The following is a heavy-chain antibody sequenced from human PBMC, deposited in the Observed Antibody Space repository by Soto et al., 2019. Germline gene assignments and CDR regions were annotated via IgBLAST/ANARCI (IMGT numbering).Heavy chain of an antibody. D-gene: IGHD3-22*01. J-gene: IGHJ4*02. CDR3: ARVPFPYYYDSSGPFDS. Sequence: SETLSLTCTVSGGSISSGDYYWSWIRQPPGKGLEWIGYIYYSGSAYYNPSLKSRITISADTSKNQISLKLSSVTAADTAVYYCARVPFPYYYDSSGPFDSWGQGTLVTVSS. CDR2: IYYSGSA. CDR1: GGSISSGDYY. V-gene: IGHV4-30-4*01.